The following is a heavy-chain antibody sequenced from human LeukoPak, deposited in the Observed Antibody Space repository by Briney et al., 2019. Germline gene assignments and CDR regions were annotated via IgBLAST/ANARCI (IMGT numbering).Heavy chain of an antibody. V-gene: IGHV4-30-4*01. Sequence: PSETLSLTCSVSGGSISRSDHYWSWIRQPPGKGLEWIGNIYYNGITYYNPSLKSRVTMSVDTSQNQFSLKLSSVTATDTAVYYCARGDGGCSTVPIYWFDSWGQGTLVTVSS. CDR3: ARGDGGCSTVPIYWFDS. CDR1: GGSISRSDHY. CDR2: IYYNGIT. D-gene: IGHD4-17*01. J-gene: IGHJ5*01.